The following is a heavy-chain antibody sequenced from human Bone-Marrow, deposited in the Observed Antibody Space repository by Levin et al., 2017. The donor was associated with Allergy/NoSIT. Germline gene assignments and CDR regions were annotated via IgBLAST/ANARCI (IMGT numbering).Heavy chain of an antibody. CDR3: TTQSQRIEIFGVFVTDIDY. CDR1: GFTFESAW. Sequence: GGSLRLSCAASGFTFESAWMSWVRQAPGKGLEWVGRIKSKSEGGTIEYAALVKGRFTISRDDSKNTLYLQMNSLKTEDTAVYYCTTQSQRIEIFGVFVTDIDYWGQGTLVTVSS. D-gene: IGHD3-3*01. J-gene: IGHJ4*02. V-gene: IGHV3-15*01. CDR2: IKSKSEGGTI.